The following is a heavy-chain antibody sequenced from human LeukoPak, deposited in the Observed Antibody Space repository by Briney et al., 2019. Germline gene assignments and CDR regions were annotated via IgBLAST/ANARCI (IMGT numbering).Heavy chain of an antibody. CDR1: GGTFSSYA. V-gene: IGHV1-69*13. D-gene: IGHD1-1*01. Sequence: SVKVSCKASGGTFSSYAVSWVRQAPGQGLEWMGGIIPIFGTANYAQKFQGRVTITADESTSTAYMELSSLRSEDTAVYHCARENDSDAFDIWGQGTMVTVSS. CDR2: IIPIFGTA. CDR3: ARENDSDAFDI. J-gene: IGHJ3*02.